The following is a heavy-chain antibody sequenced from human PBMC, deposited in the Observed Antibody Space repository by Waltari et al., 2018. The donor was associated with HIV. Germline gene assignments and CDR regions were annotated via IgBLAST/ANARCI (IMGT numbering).Heavy chain of an antibody. CDR2: IKPNSGGT. J-gene: IGHJ4*02. CDR3: ARDDQDILTVADHILINSDY. CDR1: GYTFTDYY. D-gene: IGHD3-9*01. V-gene: IGHV1-2*02. Sequence: QVQLVQSGAEVKKPGASVTVSCKASGYTFTDYYLHWVRQAPGQGLEWMGWIKPNSGGTNYAPRFQGRVSMTRDTSISTAYMELSSLRADDTAVYYCARDDQDILTVADHILINSDYWGQGTLVTVSS.